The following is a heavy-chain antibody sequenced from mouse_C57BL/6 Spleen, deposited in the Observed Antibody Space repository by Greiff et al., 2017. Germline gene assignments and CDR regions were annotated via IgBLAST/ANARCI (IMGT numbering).Heavy chain of an antibody. CDR2: IDPSDSYT. V-gene: IGHV1-69*01. Sequence: VQLQQPGAELVMPGASVKLSCKASGYTFTSYWMPWVKQRPGQGLEWIGEIDPSDSYTNYNQKFKGKSTLTVEKSSSTAYMQLSSLTSEDAAVYYCARSTSAWFAYWGQGTLVTVSA. CDR3: ARSTSAWFAY. CDR1: GYTFTSYW. J-gene: IGHJ3*01. D-gene: IGHD1-1*01.